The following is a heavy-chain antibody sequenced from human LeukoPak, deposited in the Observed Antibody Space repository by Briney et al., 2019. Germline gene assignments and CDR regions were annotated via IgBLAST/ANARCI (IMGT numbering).Heavy chain of an antibody. CDR2: IIPIFGTA. CDR1: GGTFSSYA. V-gene: IGHV1-69*13. Sequence: GASVKVSCKASGGTFSSYAISWVRQAPGQGLEWMGGIIPIFGTANYAQKFQGRVTITADESTSTAYMELSSLRSEDTAVYYCAGDNDYSPYWFDPWGQGTLVTVSS. CDR3: AGDNDYSPYWFDP. D-gene: IGHD4-11*01. J-gene: IGHJ5*02.